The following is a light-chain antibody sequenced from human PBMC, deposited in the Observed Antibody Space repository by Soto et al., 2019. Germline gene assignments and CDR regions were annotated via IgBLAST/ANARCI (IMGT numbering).Light chain of an antibody. CDR3: QQSYGTPLT. CDR1: QSISSY. Sequence: NQMTQSPSSLSASVGDRVTITCRASQSISSYLNWYQQKPGKAPKLLIYAASSLQSGAPSRFSGSGSGTDFTLTISSLQPEDFATYYCQQSYGTPLTSGQRTNVDIK. CDR2: AAS. J-gene: IGKJ1*01. V-gene: IGKV1-39*01.